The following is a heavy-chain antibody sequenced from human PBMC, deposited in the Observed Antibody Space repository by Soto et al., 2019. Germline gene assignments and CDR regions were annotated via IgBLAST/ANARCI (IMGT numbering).Heavy chain of an antibody. Sequence: QVRLVESGGGVVQPGRSLRLSCAASGFNFSSYVMHWVRQAPGKGLEWVAVIWYDGGNKYYADSVKGRFTISRDNSKNTLYLQMISLRAEDTAVYYCARDGQWLPRDGLRSSYYFDYWGQGTLVTVSS. CDR1: GFNFSSYV. D-gene: IGHD6-19*01. CDR2: IWYDGGNK. J-gene: IGHJ4*02. V-gene: IGHV3-33*01. CDR3: ARDGQWLPRDGLRSSYYFDY.